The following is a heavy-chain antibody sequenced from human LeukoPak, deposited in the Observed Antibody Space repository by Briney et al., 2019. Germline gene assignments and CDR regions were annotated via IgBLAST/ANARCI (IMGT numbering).Heavy chain of an antibody. D-gene: IGHD3-10*01. J-gene: IGHJ5*02. CDR2: IYYSGST. V-gene: IGHV4-59*01. CDR1: GGSISSYY. Sequence: SETLSLTCTVSGGSISSYYWSWIRQPPGKGVEWIGYIYYSGSTNYNPSLKSRVTISVDTSKNQFSLKLSSVTAADTAVYYCARARITMVRGVTWFDPWGQGTLVTVSS. CDR3: ARARITMVRGVTWFDP.